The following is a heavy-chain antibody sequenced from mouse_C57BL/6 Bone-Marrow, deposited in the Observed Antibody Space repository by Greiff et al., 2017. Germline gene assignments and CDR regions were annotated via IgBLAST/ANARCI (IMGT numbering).Heavy chain of an antibody. J-gene: IGHJ2*01. D-gene: IGHD3-3*01. V-gene: IGHV1-54*01. CDR1: GYAFTNYL. CDR2: INPGSGGT. CDR3: ARKGTSRYFDY. Sequence: QVQLQQSGAELVRPGTSVKVSCKASGYAFTNYLIEWVKQRPGQGLEWIGVINPGSGGTNYNEKFKGKATLTAEKSSSTAYMQLSSLTYEDSAVYFCARKGTSRYFDYWGQGTTLTVSS.